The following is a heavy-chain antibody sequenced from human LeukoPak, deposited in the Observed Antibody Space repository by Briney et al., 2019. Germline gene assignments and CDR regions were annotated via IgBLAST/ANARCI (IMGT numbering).Heavy chain of an antibody. D-gene: IGHD6-19*01. V-gene: IGHV3-23*01. CDR1: GFTFSSYA. Sequence: PGGSLRVSCAASGFTFSSYAMSWVRQAPGKGLEWVSPLSGSGGSTYYADSVKGRFTISRDNSKNTLYLQMNSLRAEDTAVYYCARRISSGWYAYYFDYWGQGTLVTVSS. CDR2: LSGSGGST. CDR3: ARRISSGWYAYYFDY. J-gene: IGHJ4*02.